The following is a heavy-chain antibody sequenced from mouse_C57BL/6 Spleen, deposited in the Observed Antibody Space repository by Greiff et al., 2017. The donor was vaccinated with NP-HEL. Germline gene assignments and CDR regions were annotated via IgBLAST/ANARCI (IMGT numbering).Heavy chain of an antibody. Sequence: EVKLQQSGPELVKPGASVKISCKASGYTFTDYYMNWVKQSHGKSLEWIGDINPNNGGTSYNQKFKGKATLTVDKSSSTAYMELRSLTSEDSAVYYCARTDDYALYAMDYWGQGTSVTVSS. CDR2: INPNNGGT. J-gene: IGHJ4*01. D-gene: IGHD2-4*01. CDR3: ARTDDYALYAMDY. V-gene: IGHV1-26*01. CDR1: GYTFTDYY.